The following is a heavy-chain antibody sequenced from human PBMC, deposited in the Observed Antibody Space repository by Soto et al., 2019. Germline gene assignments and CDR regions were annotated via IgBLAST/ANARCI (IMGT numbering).Heavy chain of an antibody. CDR2: IIPIFGTA. CDR1: GGTFSSYA. V-gene: IGHV1-69*13. J-gene: IGHJ6*02. Sequence: SVKVSCKASGGTFSSYAISWVRQAPGQGLEWMGGIIPIFGTANYAQKFQGRVTINADESTSTAYMELSSLRSEDTAVYYCAREAPGRSGYRFSTYGMDVWGQGSTVT. D-gene: IGHD3-3*01. CDR3: AREAPGRSGYRFSTYGMDV.